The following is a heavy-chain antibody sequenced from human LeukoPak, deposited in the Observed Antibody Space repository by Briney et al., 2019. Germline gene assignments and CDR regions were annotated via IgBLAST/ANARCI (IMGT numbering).Heavy chain of an antibody. CDR3: AKGSPQYYFDY. D-gene: IGHD6-19*01. CDR1: GFTFSTYA. V-gene: IGHV3-23*01. Sequence: GGSLRLSCAASGFTFSTYAMYWVRQAPGKGLEWVSASGHGDDTYYADSVKGRFTISRDISKNTLYLQMNSLRAEDTAVYYCAKGSPQYYFDYWGQGTLVTVSS. J-gene: IGHJ4*02. CDR2: SGHGDDT.